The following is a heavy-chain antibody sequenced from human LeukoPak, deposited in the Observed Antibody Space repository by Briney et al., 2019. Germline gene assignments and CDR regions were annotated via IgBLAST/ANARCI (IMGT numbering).Heavy chain of an antibody. D-gene: IGHD3-22*01. J-gene: IGHJ4*02. CDR2: INPNSGGT. CDR3: ARIWYYYDSSGYYSFFDY. V-gene: IGHV1-2*02. Sequence: ASVKVSCKASGYTFTGYYMHWVRQAPGQGLEWMGWINPNSGGTNYAQKFQGRVTMTRDTSISTAYMELSRLRSDDTAVYYCARIWYYYDSSGYYSFFDYWGQGTLVTVSS. CDR1: GYTFTGYY.